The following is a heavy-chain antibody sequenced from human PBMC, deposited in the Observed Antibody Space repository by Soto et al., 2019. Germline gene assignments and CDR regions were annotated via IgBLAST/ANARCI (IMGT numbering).Heavy chain of an antibody. CDR1: GFTVINTY. CDR3: TRDPVDSPVFDY. CDR2: IYRDGRT. Sequence: EMQLVESGRGLVQPGGSLRLSCAASGFTVINTYLSWVRQAPGKGLEWVSVIYRDGRTYYADSVKGRFTISRDHSKNTLYLQMNSLRAEDTAVYYCTRDPVDSPVFDYWGQGTLVTVSS. J-gene: IGHJ4*02. V-gene: IGHV3-66*01. D-gene: IGHD2-15*01.